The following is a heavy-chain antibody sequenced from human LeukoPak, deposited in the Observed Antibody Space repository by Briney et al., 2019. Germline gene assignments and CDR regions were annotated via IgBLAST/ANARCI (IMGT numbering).Heavy chain of an antibody. CDR2: IYYSEST. J-gene: IGHJ5*02. D-gene: IGHD6-19*01. Sequence: SDTLSLTCTVSGGSISSYYWSWIRQPPGKGLEWIGYIYYSESTNYSPSLKSRVTISLDTSKNQFSLKLSSVTTADTAVYYCARQNIAVAGRGGFDPWGQGTLVTVSS. CDR3: ARQNIAVAGRGGFDP. CDR1: GGSISSYY. V-gene: IGHV4-59*01.